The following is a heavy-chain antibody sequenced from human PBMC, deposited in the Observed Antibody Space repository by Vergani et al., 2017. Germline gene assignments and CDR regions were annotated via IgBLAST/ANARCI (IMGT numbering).Heavy chain of an antibody. CDR3: ARRXYVHSWVVRWFDP. CDR2: IYPGDSET. J-gene: IGHJ5*02. CDR1: GFTFSSSW. D-gene: IGHD2-21*01. V-gene: IGHV5-51*01. Sequence: EVQLVQSGPEVKKPGDSLTISCLGFGFTFSSSWIGWVRQRPGKGLEWMGIIYPGDSETSYSPAFQGQVTISADRSKSTTFLKWSSLKASDTAVYYCARRXYVHSWVVRWFDPWGQGTQVTVSS.